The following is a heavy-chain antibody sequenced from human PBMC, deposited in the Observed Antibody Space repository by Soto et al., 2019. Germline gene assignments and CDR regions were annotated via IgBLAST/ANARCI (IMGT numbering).Heavy chain of an antibody. CDR1: GFTFSNYP. CDR3: ASDWFYMDV. D-gene: IGHD3-9*01. V-gene: IGHV3-48*01. J-gene: IGHJ6*03. Sequence: GGSLRLSCAASGFTFSNYPMNWVRQALGKVLEWISYSSSDSGTIYYEDSVKGRFSISRDNAKNSLFLQMYSLRVEDTAVYYCASDWFYMDVWGKGTSVTVSS. CDR2: SSSDSGTI.